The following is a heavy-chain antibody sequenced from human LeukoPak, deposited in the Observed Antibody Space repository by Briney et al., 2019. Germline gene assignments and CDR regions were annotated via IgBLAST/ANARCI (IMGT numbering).Heavy chain of an antibody. CDR1: GFTVGDYA. CDR2: IRSKAYGGTT. J-gene: IGHJ6*02. D-gene: IGHD4-17*01. CDR3: TRDLLYGDYGGYYYYGMDV. V-gene: IGHV3-49*04. Sequence: GRSLRLSCTASGFTVGDYAMSWVRQAPGKGLEWVGFIRSKAYGGTTEYAASVKGSFTISRDDCTSIAYMQMNSLKTEDTAVYYCTRDLLYGDYGGYYYYGMDVWGQGTTVTVSS.